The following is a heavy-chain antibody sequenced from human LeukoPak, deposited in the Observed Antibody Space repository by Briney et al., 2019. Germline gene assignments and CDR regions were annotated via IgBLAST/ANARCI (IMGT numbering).Heavy chain of an antibody. J-gene: IGHJ4*02. Sequence: WASAKVSCKASGGTFSSYAISWGRQAPGQRLEWLGRIDPKGGGTSFAHNFQGRVTMTTDTSISTVYMDLSSLRSDDSAVYYCARDSRVSADYWGQGTLVTVSS. V-gene: IGHV1-2*06. CDR1: GGTFSSYA. D-gene: IGHD2-8*01. CDR3: ARDSRVSADY. CDR2: IDPKGGGT.